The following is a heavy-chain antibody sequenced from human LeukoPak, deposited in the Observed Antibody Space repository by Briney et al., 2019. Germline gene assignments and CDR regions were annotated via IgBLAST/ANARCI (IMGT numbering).Heavy chain of an antibody. CDR1: GFTFSALW. V-gene: IGHV3-7*01. D-gene: IGHD4-11*01. CDR2: IKVDGTEK. J-gene: IGHJ4*02. CDR3: ARGGRNIDS. Sequence: GGSLRLSCAASGFTFSALWMSWVRQAPGKGLEWVANIKVDGTEKNYVDSVKGRLTISRDNAKNSLYLQMNSLRTEDTAVYYCARGGRNIDSWGQGTLVTVSS.